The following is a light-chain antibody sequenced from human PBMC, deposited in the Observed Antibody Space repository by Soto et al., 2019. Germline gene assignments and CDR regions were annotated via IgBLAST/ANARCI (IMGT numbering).Light chain of an antibody. J-gene: IGLJ1*01. CDR2: EVS. CDR3: NSYAGSISV. Sequence: QSVLTQPPSASGSPGQSVTISCTGTSSDVGGYKYVSWYQQHPGKAPKLILYEVSKRPSGVPDRLSGSKSGNTASLTVSGLHAEDEADYYCNSYAGSISVFGTGTKVNVL. V-gene: IGLV2-8*01. CDR1: SSDVGGYKY.